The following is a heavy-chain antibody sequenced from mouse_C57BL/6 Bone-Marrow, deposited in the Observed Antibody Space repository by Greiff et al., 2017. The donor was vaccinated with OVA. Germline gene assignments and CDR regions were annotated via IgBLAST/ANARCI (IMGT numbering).Heavy chain of an antibody. D-gene: IGHD2-1*01. CDR3: ARYGAHLRWSQGYYAMDD. J-gene: IGHJ4*01. V-gene: IGHV7-3*01. Sequence: EVKLMESGGGLVQPGGSLSLSCAASGFTFTDYYMSWVRQPPGKALEWLGFIRNKANGYTTEYSASVKGRFTISRDNSQSILYLQMNALRAEDSATYYCARYGAHLRWSQGYYAMDDWGQGTSVTVSS. CDR2: IRNKANGYTT. CDR1: GFTFTDYY.